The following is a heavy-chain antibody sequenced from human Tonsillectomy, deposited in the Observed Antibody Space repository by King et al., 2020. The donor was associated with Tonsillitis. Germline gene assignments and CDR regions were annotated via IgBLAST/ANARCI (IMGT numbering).Heavy chain of an antibody. Sequence: VQLVESGGAWVQPGGSLRLSCSASGFAFSSYAMSWVRQAPGEGPEWVSAITDSGSKTYYADSVEGRLTLSRDNSKNTLYLQMNSLRAEDTAIYYCARGSWGVGPYYGMDVWGRGTTVTVSS. V-gene: IGHV3-23*04. CDR3: ARGSWGVGPYYGMDV. CDR1: GFAFSSYA. J-gene: IGHJ6*02. CDR2: ITDSGSKT. D-gene: IGHD1-26*01.